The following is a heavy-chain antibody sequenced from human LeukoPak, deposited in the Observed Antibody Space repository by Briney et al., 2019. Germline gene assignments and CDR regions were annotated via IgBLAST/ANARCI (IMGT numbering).Heavy chain of an antibody. Sequence: ASVKVSCKASGYTFTTFDISWVRQAPGQGLEWMGWISTYNGNTNYAQNLQGRVTMTTDTSTSTVYMELRSLTSDDTAVYYCARARSGAVARNYNWFDPWGQGTLVTVSS. V-gene: IGHV1-18*01. CDR3: ARARSGAVARNYNWFDP. CDR2: ISTYNGNT. D-gene: IGHD6-19*01. CDR1: GYTFTTFD. J-gene: IGHJ5*02.